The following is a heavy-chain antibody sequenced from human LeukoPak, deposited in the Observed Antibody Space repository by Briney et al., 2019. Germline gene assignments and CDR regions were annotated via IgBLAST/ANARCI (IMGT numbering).Heavy chain of an antibody. D-gene: IGHD3-9*01. CDR3: ARSYDFLTAFVPHRRPFDY. J-gene: IGHJ4*02. V-gene: IGHV4-30-4*01. Sequence: PSQTLSLTCTVSGGSISSGDYYWSWIRQPPGKGLEWIGYIYYSGSTYYNPSLKSRVTISVDTSKNQFSLKLSSVTAADTAVYYCARSYDFLTAFVPHRRPFDYWGQGTLVTVSS. CDR2: IYYSGST. CDR1: GGSISSGDYY.